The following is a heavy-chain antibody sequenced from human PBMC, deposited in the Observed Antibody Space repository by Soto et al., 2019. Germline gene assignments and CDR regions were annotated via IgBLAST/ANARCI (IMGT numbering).Heavy chain of an antibody. CDR1: GFTFSTYG. Sequence: EVQLLESGGTVVQPGGSLRLSCAASGFTFSTYGVSWVRQAPGKGLEWVSSISGSGYNTFYADSVKGRFTISRDNSNNTVPLLMNNLRADDTALYYCVKQLLSLIVVTDTFDIWRQGTMVTVSS. V-gene: IGHV3-23*01. CDR3: VKQLLSLIVVTDTFDI. CDR2: ISGSGYNT. D-gene: IGHD3-22*01. J-gene: IGHJ3*02.